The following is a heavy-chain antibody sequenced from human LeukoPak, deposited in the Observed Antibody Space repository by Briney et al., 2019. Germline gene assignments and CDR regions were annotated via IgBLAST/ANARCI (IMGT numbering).Heavy chain of an antibody. D-gene: IGHD6-6*01. V-gene: IGHV3-21*01. Sequence: GGSLRLSCAASGFTFSSYSMNWVRQAPGKGREWVSSISSSSSYIYYADSVTGRFTISRDNATNSLYLQMNSLRAEDTAVYYWASVPAGKTSDYWGQGTLVTVSS. J-gene: IGHJ4*02. CDR3: ASVPAGKTSDY. CDR1: GFTFSSYS. CDR2: ISSSSSYI.